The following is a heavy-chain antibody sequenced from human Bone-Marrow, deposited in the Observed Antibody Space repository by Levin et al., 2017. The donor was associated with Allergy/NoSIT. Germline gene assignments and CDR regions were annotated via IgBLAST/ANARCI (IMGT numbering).Heavy chain of an antibody. J-gene: IGHJ4*02. CDR3: ATTLSGYDSYFDY. D-gene: IGHD5-12*01. CDR1: GFTISSYE. V-gene: IGHV3-48*03. Sequence: SCAASGFTISSYEMNWVRQAPGKGLECISYISSTGNTIYADSVKGRFTISRDNARNSLYLQMNSLRAEDTAVYYCATTLSGYDSYFDYWGQGTLVTVSS. CDR2: ISSTGNTI.